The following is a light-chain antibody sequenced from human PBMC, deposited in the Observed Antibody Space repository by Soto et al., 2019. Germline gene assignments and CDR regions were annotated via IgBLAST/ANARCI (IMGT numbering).Light chain of an antibody. Sequence: EIVLTQSPGTLSLSPGERATLSCRASQSVSSSYLAWYQQKPGQAPRLLIYGASSRATGIPDRFSGSGSGTDFNLTISRLEPEDFAVYYCQQYRNSLYTFGQGTKLEIK. V-gene: IGKV3-20*01. CDR2: GAS. J-gene: IGKJ2*01. CDR1: QSVSSSY. CDR3: QQYRNSLYT.